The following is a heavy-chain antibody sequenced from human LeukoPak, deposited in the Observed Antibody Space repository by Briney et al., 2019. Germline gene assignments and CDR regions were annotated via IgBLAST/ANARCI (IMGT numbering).Heavy chain of an antibody. Sequence: GGSLRLSCAASGFTFSSYWMSWVRQAPGKGLEWVANIKQDGSEKYYVDSVKGRFTISRDNAKNSLYLQMNSLRAEDTAVYYCARYDPADYYYYGMDVWGQGTTVTVCS. CDR1: GFTFSSYW. J-gene: IGHJ6*02. V-gene: IGHV3-7*03. CDR3: ARYDPADYYYYGMDV. D-gene: IGHD1-1*01. CDR2: IKQDGSEK.